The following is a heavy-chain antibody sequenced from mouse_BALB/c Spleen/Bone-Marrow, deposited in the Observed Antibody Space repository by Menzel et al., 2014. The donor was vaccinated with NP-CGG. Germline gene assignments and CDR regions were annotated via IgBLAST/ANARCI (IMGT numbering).Heavy chain of an antibody. V-gene: IGHV1-9*01. Sequence: QVQLQQSGAELMKPGAPVKISCKATGYTFSSYWIEWVKRRPGHGLERIGEILPGSGSTNYNEKFKGKATFTADTSSNTAYMQLSSLTSEDSAVYYCARWVPYWEFAYWGQGTLVTVSA. CDR2: ILPGSGST. J-gene: IGHJ3*01. D-gene: IGHD4-1*01. CDR1: GYTFSSYW. CDR3: ARWVPYWEFAY.